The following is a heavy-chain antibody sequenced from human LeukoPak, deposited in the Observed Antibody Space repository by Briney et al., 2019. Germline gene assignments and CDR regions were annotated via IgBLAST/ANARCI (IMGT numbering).Heavy chain of an antibody. J-gene: IGHJ4*02. CDR1: GFNFSSHA. Sequence: SGGSLRLSCAASGFNFSSHAIHWVRQAPGKGLEWVAVISYDGSKKYYADSVKGRFTISRDNSKSTLYLQMNSLRTEDTAVYYCARDIAATGTYTDYWGQGTLVAVSS. V-gene: IGHV3-30-3*01. CDR2: ISYDGSKK. D-gene: IGHD6-13*01. CDR3: ARDIAATGTYTDY.